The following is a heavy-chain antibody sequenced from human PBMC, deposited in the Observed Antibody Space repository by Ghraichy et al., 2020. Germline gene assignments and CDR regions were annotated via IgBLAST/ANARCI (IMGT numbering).Heavy chain of an antibody. D-gene: IGHD2-21*02. Sequence: SETLSLTCTVSGGSISSYYWSWIRQPPGKGLEWIGYIYYSGNTNSNPSLKSRVTLSVDSSKNQFSLKLSSVTAADPAVYYCVGGDRYDAFDIWGQGTMVTVSS. CDR3: VGGDRYDAFDI. J-gene: IGHJ3*02. CDR1: GGSISSYY. CDR2: IYYSGNT. V-gene: IGHV4-59*01.